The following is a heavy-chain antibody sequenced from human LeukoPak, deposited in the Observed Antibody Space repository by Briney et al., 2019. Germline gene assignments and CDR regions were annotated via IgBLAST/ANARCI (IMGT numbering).Heavy chain of an antibody. CDR3: ARDSGTTGEVKFDP. Sequence: SETLSLTCTVSSGSISTSNYYWGWVRQPPGKALEWIGNIFYSGSTYYSPSLKSRVTISLDTSRNQFSLKLMSVTAADTAVYYCARDSGTTGEVKFDPWGQGTLVTVSS. J-gene: IGHJ5*02. CDR2: IFYSGST. CDR1: SGSISTSNYY. D-gene: IGHD3-10*01. V-gene: IGHV4-39*07.